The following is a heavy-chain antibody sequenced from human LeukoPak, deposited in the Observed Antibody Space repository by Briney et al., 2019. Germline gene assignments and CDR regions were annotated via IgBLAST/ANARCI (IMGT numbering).Heavy chain of an antibody. J-gene: IGHJ4*02. CDR3: SKVYYERVGIAPLEY. CDR2: IWYDGSNK. CDR1: GFTFSSYG. V-gene: IGHV3-33*06. Sequence: GGSLRLSCAASGFTFSSYGMHWVRQAPGKGLEWVAVIWYDGSNKYYADSVKGRFTISRDNSRNTLYLQMNSLRAEETAVYYWSKVYYERVGIAPLEYRGQGTLVTVSS. D-gene: IGHD3-22*01.